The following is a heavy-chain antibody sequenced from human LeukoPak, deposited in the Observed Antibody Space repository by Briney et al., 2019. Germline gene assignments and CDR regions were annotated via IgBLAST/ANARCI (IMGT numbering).Heavy chain of an antibody. CDR2: IFHSGST. CDR3: ARGDSSASNCFDP. CDR1: GGSISSDY. Sequence: SQTLSLTCTVSGGSISSDYWNWIRQPPGRGLEWIGCIFHSGSTKYNPSLMSRITISLDTSKNHSSLKVSSVTAADTAVYYCARGDSSASNCFDPWGQGTLVTVSS. V-gene: IGHV4-59*01. J-gene: IGHJ5*02. D-gene: IGHD6-19*01.